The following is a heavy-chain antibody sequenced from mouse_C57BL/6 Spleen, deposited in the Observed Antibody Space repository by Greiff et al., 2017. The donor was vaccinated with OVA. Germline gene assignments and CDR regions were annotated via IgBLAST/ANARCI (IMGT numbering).Heavy chain of an antibody. CDR2: IYPGDGDT. D-gene: IGHD1-1*01. Sequence: VQLQQSGAELVKPGASVKISCKASGYAFSSYWMNWVKQRPGKGLEWIGQIYPGDGDTNYNGKFKGEATLTADKSSSTAYMQLSSLTSEDSAVYFCARGYYGSSYGWYFDVWGTGTTVTVSS. J-gene: IGHJ1*03. CDR3: ARGYYGSSYGWYFDV. V-gene: IGHV1-80*01. CDR1: GYAFSSYW.